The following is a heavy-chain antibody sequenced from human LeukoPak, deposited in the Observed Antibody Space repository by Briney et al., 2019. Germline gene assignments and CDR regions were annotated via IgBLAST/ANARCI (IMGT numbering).Heavy chain of an antibody. D-gene: IGHD3-22*01. V-gene: IGHV4-31*03. J-gene: IGHJ4*02. CDR2: IYYSGST. CDR3: ARRLDYYDSSGYKYYFDY. Sequence: SETLSLTCTVSGGSISSGGYYWSWIRQHPGKGLEWIGYIYYSGSTYYNPSLKSRVTISVDTSKNQFSLKLSSVTAADTAVYYCARRLDYYDSSGYKYYFDYWGQGTLVTVSS. CDR1: GGSISSGGYY.